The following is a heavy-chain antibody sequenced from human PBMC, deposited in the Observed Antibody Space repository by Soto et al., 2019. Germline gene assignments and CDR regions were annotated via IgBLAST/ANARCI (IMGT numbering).Heavy chain of an antibody. J-gene: IGHJ6*03. CDR2: ISAYNGNT. CDR3: ARDNYGDYYYYMDV. V-gene: IGHV1-18*01. D-gene: IGHD4-17*01. CDR1: GYTFTSYG. Sequence: ASVKVSCKASGYTFTSYGISWVRQAPGQGLEWMGWISAYNGNTNYAQKLQGRVTMTTDTSTSTAYMELRSLRSDDTAVYYCARDNYGDYYYYMDVWGKGTTVTVSS.